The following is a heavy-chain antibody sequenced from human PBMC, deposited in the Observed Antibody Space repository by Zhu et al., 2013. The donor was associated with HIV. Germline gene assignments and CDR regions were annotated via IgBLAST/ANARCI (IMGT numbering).Heavy chain of an antibody. CDR2: IIPIFGTA. D-gene: IGHD2-15*01. V-gene: IGHV1-69*01. CDR3: ARDSQPFSVVVAARWFDP. J-gene: IGHJ5*02. CDR1: GGTFSSYA. Sequence: QVQLVQSGAEVKKPGSSVKVSCKASGGTFSSYAISWVRQAPGQGLEWMGGIIPIFGTANYAQKFQGRVTITADESTSTAYMELSSLRSEDTAVYYCARDSQPFSVVVAARWFDPWGQGTLVTVSS.